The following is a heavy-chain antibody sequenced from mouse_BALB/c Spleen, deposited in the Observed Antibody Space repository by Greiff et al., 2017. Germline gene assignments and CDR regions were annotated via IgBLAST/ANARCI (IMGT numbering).Heavy chain of an antibody. CDR2: IWSGGST. D-gene: IGHD2-14*01. CDR1: GFSLTSYG. CDR3: ARNYRYDWYFDV. V-gene: IGHV2-2*02. J-gene: IGHJ1*01. Sequence: QVQLKESGPGLVQPSQSLSITCTVSGFSLTSYGVHWVRQSPGKGLEWLGVIWSGGSTDYNAAFISRLSISKDNSKSQVFFKMNSLQANDTAIYYCARNYRYDWYFDVWGAGTTVTVSS.